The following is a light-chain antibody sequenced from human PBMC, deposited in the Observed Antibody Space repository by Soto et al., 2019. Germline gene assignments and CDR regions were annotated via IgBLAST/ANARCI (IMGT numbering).Light chain of an antibody. CDR3: QQYGGSSSFT. Sequence: EIELTQSPGTLSLSPGERATLSCRASQRVSNNYLAWYQQRPGQAPRLLIYDASRRVAGIPDRFSGSGSGTAFTLTISRVEPEDFAVYYYQQYGGSSSFTFGPGTKVDIK. V-gene: IGKV3-20*01. CDR1: QRVSNNY. CDR2: DAS. J-gene: IGKJ3*01.